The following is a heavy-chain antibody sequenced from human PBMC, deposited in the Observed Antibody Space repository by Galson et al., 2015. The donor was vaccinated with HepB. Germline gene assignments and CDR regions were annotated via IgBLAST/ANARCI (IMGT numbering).Heavy chain of an antibody. CDR1: GFAFDTHA. J-gene: IGHJ4*02. Sequence: SLRLSCAASGFAFDTHAMSWVRQAPGRGLEWISGISGNGDNTYSADSVKGRFTISRDNSKNTLFLQKTGLTADDTAIYYCARVHPEYTSGWYRQALYYFDSWGQGTLVAVSS. CDR2: ISGNGDNT. V-gene: IGHV3-23*01. CDR3: ARVHPEYTSGWYRQALYYFDS. D-gene: IGHD6-19*01.